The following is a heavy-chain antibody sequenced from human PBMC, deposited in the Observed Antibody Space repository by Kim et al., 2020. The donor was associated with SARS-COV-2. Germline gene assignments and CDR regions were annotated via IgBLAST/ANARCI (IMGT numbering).Heavy chain of an antibody. J-gene: IGHJ4*02. CDR1: GGSISSGGYS. V-gene: IGHV4-30-2*01. Sequence: SETLSLTCAVSGGSISSGGYSWSWIRQPPGKGLEWIGYIYHSGSTYYNPSLKSRVTISVDRSKNQFSLKLSSVTAADTAVYYCASSADSFSFDYWGQGTL. CDR3: ASSADSFSFDY. D-gene: IGHD2-15*01. CDR2: IYHSGST.